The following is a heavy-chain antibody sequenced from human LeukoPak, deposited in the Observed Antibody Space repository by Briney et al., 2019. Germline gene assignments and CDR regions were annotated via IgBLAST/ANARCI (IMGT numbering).Heavy chain of an antibody. CDR1: GFTFSSYG. D-gene: IGHD2-2*01. Sequence: GGSLRLSCAASGFTFSSYGMHWVRQAPGKGLEWVAVISYDGSNKYYADSVKGRFTISRDNSKNTLYLQMNSLRAEDTAVYYCAGYCSSTSCYWFPDAFDIWGQGTMVTVSS. J-gene: IGHJ3*02. V-gene: IGHV3-30*12. CDR3: AGYCSSTSCYWFPDAFDI. CDR2: ISYDGSNK.